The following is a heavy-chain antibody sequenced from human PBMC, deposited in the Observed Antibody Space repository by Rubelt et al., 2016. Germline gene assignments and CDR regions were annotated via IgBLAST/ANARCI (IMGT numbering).Heavy chain of an antibody. CDR2: IYQSGST. J-gene: IGHJ4*02. CDR1: GYSISSGYY. CDR3: AGGYGSGSYFGY. Sequence: QVQLQESGPGLVKPSEHLSLTCTVSGYSISSGYYWGWIRQPPGKGLEWIGSIYQSGSTYYNTSLKSRVTISVETSTKQYYLWLALGTAADTAGYYCAGGYGSGSYFGYWGQGTLVTVSS. V-gene: IGHV4-38-2*02. D-gene: IGHD3-10*01.